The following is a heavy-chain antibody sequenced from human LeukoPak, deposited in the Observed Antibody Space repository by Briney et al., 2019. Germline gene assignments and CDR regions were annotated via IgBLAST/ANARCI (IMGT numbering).Heavy chain of an antibody. CDR3: ARASYGGYELDY. Sequence: VGSLRLSCAASVFTFSSYDMHWVRQATGKGLEWVSAIGTAGDTYYPGSVKGRFTISRENAKNSLYLQMNSLRAGDTAVYYCARASYGGYELDYWGQGTLVTVSS. J-gene: IGHJ4*02. CDR1: VFTFSSYD. D-gene: IGHD5-12*01. V-gene: IGHV3-13*01. CDR2: IGTAGDT.